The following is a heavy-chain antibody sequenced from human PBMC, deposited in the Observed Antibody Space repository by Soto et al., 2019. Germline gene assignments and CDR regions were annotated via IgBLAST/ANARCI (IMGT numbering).Heavy chain of an antibody. CDR3: AHCAIARTMGSFQL. D-gene: IGHD1-7*01. Sequence: QITLKESGPTLVEPTQTLTLTCTFSGFSFNTGGVGVGWIRQPPGRALEWLALIYWNDDKLYSPSLKSRLTSHKDTTKNQVVLTMTTMNPVYTATFYGAHCAIARTMGSFQLRGQGTLVTGPS. V-gene: IGHV2-5*01. CDR1: GFSFNTGGVG. CDR2: IYWNDDK. J-gene: IGHJ1*01.